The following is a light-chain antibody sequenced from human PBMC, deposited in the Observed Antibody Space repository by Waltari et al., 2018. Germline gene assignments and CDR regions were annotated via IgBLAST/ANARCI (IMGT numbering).Light chain of an antibody. J-gene: IGKJ2*01. CDR1: QSLLHSNGYNY. Sequence: DIVMTHSPLSLPVTPGEPASTSCRSSQSLLHSNGYNYLDWYLQKPGRSAQLLVYLGSNRAAGVPDRFSGSGSGTDFTLKISRVEDEDVVVYYGMHGLQAPRTFGPGTKLEIK. CDR3: MHGLQAPRT. V-gene: IGKV2-28*01. CDR2: LGS.